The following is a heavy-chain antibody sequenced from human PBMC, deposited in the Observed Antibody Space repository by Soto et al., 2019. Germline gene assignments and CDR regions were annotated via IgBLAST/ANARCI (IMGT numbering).Heavy chain of an antibody. CDR1: GFTFSSYA. CDR2: ISGSGATT. J-gene: IGHJ3*02. Sequence: EVQLLESGGGLVQPGGSLRLSCAASGFTFSSYAMNWVRQAPGKGLEWVSVISGSGATTYYAGSVKGRFTISRDNSKNTLYLQMNSLRAEDTAVYYCAKGGTHIVAVPAARGPFDIWGQGTMVTVSS. CDR3: AKGGTHIVAVPAARGPFDI. V-gene: IGHV3-23*01. D-gene: IGHD2-2*01.